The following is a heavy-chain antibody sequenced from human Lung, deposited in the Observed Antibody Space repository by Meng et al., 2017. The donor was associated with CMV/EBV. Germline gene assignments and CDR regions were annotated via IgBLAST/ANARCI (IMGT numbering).Heavy chain of an antibody. CDR1: GFTFNNYG. V-gene: IGHV3-30*02. Sequence: GGSLRLSXVASGFTFNNYGMHWVRQIPGKGLEWVAYLRYEGITKYYADSVKGRFTISRDSSKNTLYLQMNSLRDDDTAVYYCAKDRSSSSFFDYWGQGALVTVSS. J-gene: IGHJ4*02. CDR3: AKDRSSSSFFDY. CDR2: LRYEGITK. D-gene: IGHD6-6*01.